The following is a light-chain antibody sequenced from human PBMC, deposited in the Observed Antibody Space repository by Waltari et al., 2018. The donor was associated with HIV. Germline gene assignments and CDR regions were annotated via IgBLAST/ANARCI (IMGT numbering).Light chain of an antibody. Sequence: EIVLTQSPGTLSLSPGERATLSCRASQSVTSSFLSWYQQKPGQAPRLLIYGASSRATGIPSRFSCGGSGDYFPLTNSRLEAEDFAVYYCQQYGSSPLTFGGGTKVDIK. V-gene: IGKV3-20*01. CDR1: QSVTSSF. CDR2: GAS. J-gene: IGKJ4*01. CDR3: QQYGSSPLT.